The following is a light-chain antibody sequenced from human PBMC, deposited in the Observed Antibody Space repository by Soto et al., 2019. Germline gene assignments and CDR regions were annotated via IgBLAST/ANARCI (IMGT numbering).Light chain of an antibody. Sequence: QSALTQPPSASGSPGQSVTISCTGTSSDVGGYNYVSWYQQHPGKAPKLMIYEVSKRPSGVPDRFSGSKSGNTASLTVSGLQAEDEGDYYCRSNASRKNLGVFRNGTKLTVL. V-gene: IGLV2-8*01. CDR1: SSDVGGYNY. CDR2: EVS. J-gene: IGLJ1*01. CDR3: RSNASRKNLGV.